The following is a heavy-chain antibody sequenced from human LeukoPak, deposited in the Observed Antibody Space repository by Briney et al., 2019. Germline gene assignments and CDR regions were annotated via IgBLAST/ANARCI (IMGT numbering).Heavy chain of an antibody. D-gene: IGHD3-22*01. CDR2: MNPNSGNT. CDR1: GYTFTSYD. V-gene: IGHV1-8*01. J-gene: IGHJ5*02. CDR3: ARAAYDSSGYPFDP. Sequence: ASVKVSCKASGYTFTSYDINWVRQATGQGLEWMGWMNPNSGNTGYAQKFQGRVTMTTDTSTSTAYMELRSLRSDDTAVYYCARAAYDSSGYPFDPWGQGTLVTVSS.